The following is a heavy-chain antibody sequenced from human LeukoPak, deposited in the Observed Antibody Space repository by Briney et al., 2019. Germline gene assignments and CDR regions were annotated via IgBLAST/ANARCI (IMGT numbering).Heavy chain of an antibody. CDR1: GFTFSNDG. CDR2: IRYDARNI. Sequence: PGGSLRLSCAASGFTFSNDGMHWVRQAPGKGLEWVAFIRYDARNIYYADSVKGRFTISRDNSKKTLYLQMNSLRAEDTAFYYCAKDIYSYGELDHWGQGTLVIVSS. CDR3: AKDIYSYGELDH. V-gene: IGHV3-30*02. J-gene: IGHJ4*02. D-gene: IGHD5-18*01.